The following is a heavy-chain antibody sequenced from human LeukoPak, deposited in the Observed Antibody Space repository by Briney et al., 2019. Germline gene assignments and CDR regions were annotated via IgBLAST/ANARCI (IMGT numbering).Heavy chain of an antibody. J-gene: IGHJ4*02. Sequence: ASVKVSCKASGYIFTSYFMHWVRQAPGQGLEWMGLINPSGGSTRYAQKFQGRVTMTRDMSTSTVYMELSSLRSEDTAVYYCARGPYTKVGGVAVNWGQGTLVTVSS. D-gene: IGHD3-16*01. CDR1: GYIFTSYF. V-gene: IGHV1-46*01. CDR2: INPSGGST. CDR3: ARGPYTKVGGVAVN.